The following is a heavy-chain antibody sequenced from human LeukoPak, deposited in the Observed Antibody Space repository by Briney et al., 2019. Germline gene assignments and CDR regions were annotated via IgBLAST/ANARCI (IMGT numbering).Heavy chain of an antibody. CDR1: GYTFTSYD. CDR3: ARGHTLIGLDF. J-gene: IGHJ4*02. D-gene: IGHD2/OR15-2a*01. CDR2: MSPNSGNT. Sequence: GASVKVSCKASGYTFTSYDINWVRQATGQGLEWMGWMSPNSGNTGYAQKFQGRVSITRNTSISTTYMELSSLRSEDTAVYYCARGHTLIGLDFWGQGTLVTVSS. V-gene: IGHV1-8*03.